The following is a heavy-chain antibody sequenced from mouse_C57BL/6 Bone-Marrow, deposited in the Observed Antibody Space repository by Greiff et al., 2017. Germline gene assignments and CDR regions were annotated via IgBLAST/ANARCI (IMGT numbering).Heavy chain of an antibody. CDR1: GYTFTSYD. J-gene: IGHJ4*01. CDR2: IYPRDGST. V-gene: IGHV1-85*01. D-gene: IGHD2-1*01. CDR3: ARHGDGPDGNYGGDY. Sequence: QVQLKESGPELVKPGASVKLSCKASGYTFTSYDINWVKQRPGQGLEWIGWIYPRDGSTKYNEKFKGKATLTVDTSASTAYMEVHSLTSEDSAVYFCARHGDGPDGNYGGDYWGQGTSVTVSS.